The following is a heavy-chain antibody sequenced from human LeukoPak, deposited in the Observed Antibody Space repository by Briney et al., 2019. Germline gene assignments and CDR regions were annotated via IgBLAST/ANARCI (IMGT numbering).Heavy chain of an antibody. D-gene: IGHD4-11*01. Sequence: PGGSLRLSCTASGFTFGDYAKSWVRQAPGKGLEWVGFIRSKAYGGTTEYAASVEGRFTISRDDSKSIAYLQMNSLKTEDTAVYYCTKDYSNYVYYFDYWGQGTLVTVSS. CDR1: GFTFGDYA. CDR3: TKDYSNYVYYFDY. J-gene: IGHJ4*02. V-gene: IGHV3-49*04. CDR2: IRSKAYGGTT.